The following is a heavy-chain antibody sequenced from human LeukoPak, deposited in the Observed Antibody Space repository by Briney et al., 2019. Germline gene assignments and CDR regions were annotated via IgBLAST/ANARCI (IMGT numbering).Heavy chain of an antibody. Sequence: GGSLRLSCAASGFTFSSYAMHWVRQAPGKGLEYVSAIISNGGSTYYANSVKGRFTISRDNSKNTLYLQMGSLRAEDMAVYYCARGSVDXSXGYXFDYWGXGTLVTVS. V-gene: IGHV3-64*01. CDR3: ARGSVDXSXGYXFDY. CDR1: GFTFSSYA. J-gene: IGHJ4*01. D-gene: IGHD3-22*01. CDR2: IISNGGST.